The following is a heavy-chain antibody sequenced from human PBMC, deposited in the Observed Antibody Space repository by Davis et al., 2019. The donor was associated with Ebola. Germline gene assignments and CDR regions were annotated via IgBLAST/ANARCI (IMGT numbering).Heavy chain of an antibody. J-gene: IGHJ4*02. CDR1: GFTFSSYG. CDR2: ISGSGGST. V-gene: IGHV3-23*01. Sequence: GESLKISCAASGFTFSSYGMSWVRQAPGKGLEWVSAISGSGGSTYYADSVKGRFTISRDNSKNTLYLQMNSLRAEDTAVYYCAKGVTMVQGPIDYWGQGTLVTVSS. D-gene: IGHD3-10*01. CDR3: AKGVTMVQGPIDY.